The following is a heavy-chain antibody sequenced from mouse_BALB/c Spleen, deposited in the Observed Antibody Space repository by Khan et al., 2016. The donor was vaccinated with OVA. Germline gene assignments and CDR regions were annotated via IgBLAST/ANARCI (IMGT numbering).Heavy chain of an antibody. Sequence: EVELVESGGDLVKPGGSLKFSCAASGFTFSSYSMSWVRQTPDKRLEWVATISSGGDYTYYSDNVKGRFTIYRDNAKNTLYLQMSSLKSEDTAMYYCASHLTGSFAYWGQGTLVTVSA. J-gene: IGHJ3*01. D-gene: IGHD4-1*01. CDR2: ISSGGDYT. CDR1: GFTFSSYS. V-gene: IGHV5-6*01. CDR3: ASHLTGSFAY.